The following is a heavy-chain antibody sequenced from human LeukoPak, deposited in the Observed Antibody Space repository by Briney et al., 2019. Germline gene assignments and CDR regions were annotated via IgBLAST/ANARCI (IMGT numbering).Heavy chain of an antibody. V-gene: IGHV3-23*01. D-gene: IGHD3-3*01. Sequence: GGSLRLSCAASGFTFSTYAMSWVRQAPGKGLEWVSAISDGGTYYADSVEGRFTISRDSSKNTLYLQMNSLRAEDTALYYCANDRISGDPKFVDLWGRGTLVTVSS. CDR1: GFTFSTYA. J-gene: IGHJ2*01. CDR2: ISDGGT. CDR3: ANDRISGDPKFVDL.